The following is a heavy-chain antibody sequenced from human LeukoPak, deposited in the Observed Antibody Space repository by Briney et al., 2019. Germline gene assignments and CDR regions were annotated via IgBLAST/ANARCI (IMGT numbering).Heavy chain of an antibody. J-gene: IGHJ5*02. CDR1: GFTFSSYA. Sequence: AGGSLRLSCAASGFTFSSYAMSWVRQAPGKGLEWVSAISGSGGSTYYADSVKGRFTISRDNSKNTLYMDMNSLRAEDTAVYYCAKRGNTISFFDPWGQGTLVTVSS. CDR3: AKRGNTISFFDP. CDR2: ISGSGGST. D-gene: IGHD5-24*01. V-gene: IGHV3-23*01.